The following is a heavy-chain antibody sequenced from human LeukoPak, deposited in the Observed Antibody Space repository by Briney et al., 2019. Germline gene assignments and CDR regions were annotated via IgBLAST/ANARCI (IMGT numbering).Heavy chain of an antibody. J-gene: IGHJ4*02. Sequence: PGGSLRLSCEVSEITFSSISRVREAPGHGLEWLAYISSSRGTAYYADSVKGRFTVSSDDAKTSVFLQMNSLSDEDTGVYYCANAPLTSRRSYFDTWGQGAPVVVSA. CDR3: ANAPLTSRRSYFDT. CDR1: EITFSS. D-gene: IGHD2-2*01. CDR2: ISSSRGTA. V-gene: IGHV3-48*02.